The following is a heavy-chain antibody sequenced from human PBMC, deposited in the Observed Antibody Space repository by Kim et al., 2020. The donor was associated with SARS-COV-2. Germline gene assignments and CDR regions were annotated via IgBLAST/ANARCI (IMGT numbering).Heavy chain of an antibody. CDR1: GFTFDDYA. D-gene: IGHD3-10*01. CDR3: ANLPGKDNNYYGSGSPFGMDV. CDR2: ISWNSGSI. J-gene: IGHJ6*02. Sequence: GGSLRLSCAASGFTFDDYAMHWVRQAPGKGLEWVSGISWNSGSIGYADSVKGRFTISRDNAKNSLYLQMNSLRAEDTALYYCANLPGKDNNYYGSGSPFGMDVWGQGTTVTVSS. V-gene: IGHV3-9*01.